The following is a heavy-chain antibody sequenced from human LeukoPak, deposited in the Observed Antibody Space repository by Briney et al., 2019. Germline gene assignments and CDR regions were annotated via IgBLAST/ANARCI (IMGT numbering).Heavy chain of an antibody. Sequence: PSETLSLTCTVSGGSISSSSYYWGWIRQPPGKGLEWIGSIYYSGSTYYNPSLKSRVTISVDTSKNQFSLKLSSVTAADTAVYYCARHGRLWFGATTEYHFDYWGQGTLVTVSS. V-gene: IGHV4-39*01. CDR2: IYYSGST. J-gene: IGHJ4*02. CDR3: ARHGRLWFGATTEYHFDY. D-gene: IGHD3-10*01. CDR1: GGSISSSSYY.